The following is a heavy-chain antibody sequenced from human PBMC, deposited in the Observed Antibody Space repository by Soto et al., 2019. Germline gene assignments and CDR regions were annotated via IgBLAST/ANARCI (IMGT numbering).Heavy chain of an antibody. Sequence: QVQLVQSGAEVEEPGASVKVSCKASGYTFTNYGISWVRQAPGQGLEWMGWISTYSGHTDFAQRFQGRVTMATDTSTTTAYMELRSLTSDDTAVYYCAREEYREVDHWGQGTLVTVSS. CDR2: ISTYSGHT. V-gene: IGHV1-18*04. CDR1: GYTFTNYG. D-gene: IGHD3-10*01. J-gene: IGHJ4*02. CDR3: AREEYREVDH.